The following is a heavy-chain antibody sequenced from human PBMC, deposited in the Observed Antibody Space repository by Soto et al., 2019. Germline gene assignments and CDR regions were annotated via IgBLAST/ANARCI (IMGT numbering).Heavy chain of an antibody. D-gene: IGHD6-13*01. J-gene: IGHJ4*02. CDR2: FDPEDGET. CDR1: GYTLTELS. CDR3: ATVRIAAAGQTFDY. Sequence: ASVKVSCKVSGYTLTELSMHWVRQAPGKGLEWIGGFDPEDGETIYAQKFQGRATMTEDTSTDTAYMELSSLRPEDTAVYYCATVRIAAAGQTFDYWGQGTLVTVSS. V-gene: IGHV1-24*01.